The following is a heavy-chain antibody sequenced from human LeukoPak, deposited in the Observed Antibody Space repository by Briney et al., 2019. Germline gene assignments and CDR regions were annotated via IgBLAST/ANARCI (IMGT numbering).Heavy chain of an antibody. Sequence: SETLSLTCTVSGGSISSSYYYWGWIRQPPGKGLEWIGSIYYSGSTYYNPSLKSRVTISVDTSKNQLSLNLTSVTAADTAVYYCARTLVRGIIEFDFWGQGTLVTVSS. CDR1: GGSISSSYYY. CDR2: IYYSGST. V-gene: IGHV4-39*01. CDR3: ARTLVRGIIEFDF. J-gene: IGHJ4*02. D-gene: IGHD3-10*01.